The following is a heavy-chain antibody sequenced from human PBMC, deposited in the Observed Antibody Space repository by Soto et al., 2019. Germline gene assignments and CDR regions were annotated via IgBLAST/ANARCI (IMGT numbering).Heavy chain of an antibody. Sequence: SETLSLTCTVSGGSISSYYWSWIRQPPGKGLEWIGYIYYSGSTNYNPSLKSRVTISVDTSKNQFSLKLNSMTAADTAVYYCARYRREAVAGYTLDNWGQGILVTVSS. D-gene: IGHD6-13*01. CDR2: IYYSGST. CDR1: GGSISSYY. V-gene: IGHV4-59*01. J-gene: IGHJ4*02. CDR3: ARYRREAVAGYTLDN.